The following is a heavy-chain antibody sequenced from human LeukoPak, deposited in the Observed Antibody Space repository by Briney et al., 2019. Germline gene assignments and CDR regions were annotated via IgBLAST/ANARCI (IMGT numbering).Heavy chain of an antibody. J-gene: IGHJ4*02. V-gene: IGHV5-51*01. D-gene: IGHD3-10*01. CDR3: ARQHGSGSYYSRAIDY. CDR2: IYPGDSDT. Sequence: GESLKISCEASGYSFTTYWIGWVRQMPGKGLEWMGLIYPGDSDTRYSPSFQGQVTISADKSISTAYLQWSRLKASDTAMYYCARQHGSGSYYSRAIDYWGQGTLVTVSS. CDR1: GYSFTTYW.